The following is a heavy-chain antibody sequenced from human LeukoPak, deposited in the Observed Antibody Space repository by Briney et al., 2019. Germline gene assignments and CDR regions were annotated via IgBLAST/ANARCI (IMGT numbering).Heavy chain of an antibody. V-gene: IGHV4-61*02. CDR1: GGSISSGSYY. CDR2: IYTSGST. CDR3: ARGALLWFGAKMEYYFDY. Sequence: SETLSLTCTVSGGSISSGSYYWSWIRQPAGKGLEWIGRIYTSGSTNYNPSLKSRVTISVDTSKNQFFLKLSSVTAADTAVYYCARGALLWFGAKMEYYFDYWGQGTPLTVSS. J-gene: IGHJ4*02. D-gene: IGHD3-10*01.